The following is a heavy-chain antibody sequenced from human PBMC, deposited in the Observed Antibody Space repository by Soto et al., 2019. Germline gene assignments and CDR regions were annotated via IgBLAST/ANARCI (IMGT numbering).Heavy chain of an antibody. CDR1: GYTFTSYG. CDR3: ARADYDFWSGYLHFDY. D-gene: IGHD3-3*01. CDR2: ISAYNGNT. V-gene: IGHV1-18*01. Sequence: ASVKVSCKASGYTFTSYGISWVRQAPGQGLEWMGWISAYNGNTNYAQKLQGRVTMTTDTSTSTAYMELRSLRSDDTAVYYCARADYDFWSGYLHFDYWGQGTLVTVSS. J-gene: IGHJ4*02.